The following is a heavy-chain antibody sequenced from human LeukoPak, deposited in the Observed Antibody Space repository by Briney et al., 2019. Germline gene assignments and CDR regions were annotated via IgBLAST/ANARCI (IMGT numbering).Heavy chain of an antibody. V-gene: IGHV1-8*01. D-gene: IGHD6-6*01. CDR2: MNPNSGNT. Sequence: ASVKVSCKASGYTFTSYDINWVRQATGQGLEWMGWMNPNSGNTGYAQKFQGRVTMTRNTSISTAYMELSSLRSEDTAVYYCARGWEYSSSSVEGMDVWGQGTTVTVSS. CDR3: ARGWEYSSSSVEGMDV. J-gene: IGHJ6*02. CDR1: GYTFTSYD.